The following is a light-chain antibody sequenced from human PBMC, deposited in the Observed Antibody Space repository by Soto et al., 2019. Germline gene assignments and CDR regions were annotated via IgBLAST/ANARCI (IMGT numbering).Light chain of an antibody. CDR2: WAS. CDR3: QQYYTTPT. Sequence: DIVMTQSPDSLAVALGERTTMNCKSSQSVLYNSNNKNYLAWYQQKPGQPPKLLIYWASTRESGVPDRFSGSGSVTDFTLTISSLQAEDVAVYYCQQYYTTPTFGQGTKVEIK. CDR1: QSVLYNSNNKNY. J-gene: IGKJ1*01. V-gene: IGKV4-1*01.